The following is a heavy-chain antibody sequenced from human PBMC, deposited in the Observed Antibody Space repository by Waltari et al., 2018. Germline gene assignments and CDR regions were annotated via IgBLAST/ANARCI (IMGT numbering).Heavy chain of an antibody. Sequence: LQLQESGPGLVKPSETLSLTCTVSGGSISSSSYYWGWVRQAPGKGLEWVANIKQDGSEKYYVDSVKGRFTISRDNAKNSLYLQMNSLRAEDTAVYYCARGATEWLPNYWGQGTLVTVSS. CDR1: GGSISSSSYY. CDR2: IKQDGSEK. V-gene: IGHV3-7*03. J-gene: IGHJ4*02. CDR3: ARGATEWLPNY. D-gene: IGHD3-3*01.